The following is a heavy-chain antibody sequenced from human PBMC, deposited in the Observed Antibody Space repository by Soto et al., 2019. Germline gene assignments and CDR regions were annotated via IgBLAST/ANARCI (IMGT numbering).Heavy chain of an antibody. Sequence: QVQLVQSGAEVKKPGASVKVSCKASGYTFTSYGISWVRQAPGQGLEWVGGISAYNGNTNYAQKLQGRATMTTDTHTSTAYMELRSLSSDDTAVYYCARDNGDYAPVSDYWGQGTLVTVSS. CDR2: ISAYNGNT. V-gene: IGHV1-18*01. CDR3: ARDNGDYAPVSDY. J-gene: IGHJ4*02. CDR1: GYTFTSYG. D-gene: IGHD4-17*01.